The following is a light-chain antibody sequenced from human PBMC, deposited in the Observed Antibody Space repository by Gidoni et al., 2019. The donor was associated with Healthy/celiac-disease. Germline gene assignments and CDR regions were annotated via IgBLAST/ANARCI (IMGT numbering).Light chain of an antibody. J-gene: IGKJ4*01. CDR3: QQRSNWLT. CDR2: DAS. Sequence: EIVLTQSPATLSLSPGERATLSGRASQSVSSYLAWYQQKPGHAPRLLIYDASNRATGIPARFSGSGSGTDFTLTISSLEPEDFAVYYCQQRSNWLTFGGGTKVEIK. CDR1: QSVSSY. V-gene: IGKV3-11*01.